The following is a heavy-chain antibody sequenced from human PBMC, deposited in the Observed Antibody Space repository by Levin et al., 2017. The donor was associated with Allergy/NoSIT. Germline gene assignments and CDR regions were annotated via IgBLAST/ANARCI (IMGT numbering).Heavy chain of an antibody. V-gene: IGHV3-33*06. Sequence: LSLTCAASGFRFSTYGMHWVRQAPGKGLEWLAVIWKDGINKFYVKSLKGRFTTSRDNSKNTLHLEMSSLTAEDTAVYYCAKEVGPYNGFDIWGQGTVVTVSS. CDR1: GFRFSTYG. D-gene: IGHD1-26*01. CDR3: AKEVGPYNGFDI. J-gene: IGHJ3*02. CDR2: IWKDGINK.